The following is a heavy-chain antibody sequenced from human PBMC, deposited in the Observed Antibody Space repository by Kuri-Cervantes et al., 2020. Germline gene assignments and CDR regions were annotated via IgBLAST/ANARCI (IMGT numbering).Heavy chain of an antibody. CDR3: ALSSSSWGLNYYYYMDV. Sequence: GESLKISCAASGFTFSSYAMSWVRQAPGKGLEWVSGISGSGGSTYYADSVKGRFTISRDNSKNTLYLQMNSLRAEDTAVYYCALSSSSWGLNYYYYMDVWGKGTTVTVSS. V-gene: IGHV3-23*01. CDR1: GFTFSSYA. J-gene: IGHJ6*03. D-gene: IGHD6-13*01. CDR2: ISGSGGST.